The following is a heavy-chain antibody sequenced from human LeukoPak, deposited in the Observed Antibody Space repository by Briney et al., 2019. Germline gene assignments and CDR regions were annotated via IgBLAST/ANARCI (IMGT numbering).Heavy chain of an antibody. V-gene: IGHV4-34*01. CDR2: INHSGST. D-gene: IGHD2-21*02. CDR3: ARVSPPATAPRTYFDY. J-gene: IGHJ4*02. CDR1: GGSFSGYY. Sequence: SETLSLTCAVYGGSFSGYYWSWIRQPPVKALEWIGEINHSGSTNYNPSLKSRVTISVDTSKNQFSLKLSSVTAADTAVYYCARVSPPATAPRTYFDYWGQGTLVTVSS.